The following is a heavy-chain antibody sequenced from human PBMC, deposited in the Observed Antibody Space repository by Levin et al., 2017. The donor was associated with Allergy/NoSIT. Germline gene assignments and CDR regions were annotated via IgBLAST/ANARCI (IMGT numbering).Heavy chain of an antibody. CDR3: ARAHVLRYFDWPKGGPNDY. J-gene: IGHJ4*02. Sequence: GGSLRLSCAASGFTFSSYSMNWVRQAPGKGLEWVSYISSSSSTIYYADSVKGRFTISRDNAKNSLYLQMNSLRAEDTAVYYCARAHVLRYFDWPKGGPNDYWGQGTLVTVSS. V-gene: IGHV3-48*01. CDR1: GFTFSSYS. CDR2: ISSSSSTI. D-gene: IGHD3-9*01.